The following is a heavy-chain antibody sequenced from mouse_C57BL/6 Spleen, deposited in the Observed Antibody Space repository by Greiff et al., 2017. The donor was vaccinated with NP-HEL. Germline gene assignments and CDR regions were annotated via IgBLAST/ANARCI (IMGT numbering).Heavy chain of an antibody. CDR2: IDPSDSYT. CDR3: ARGITTGFAY. J-gene: IGHJ3*01. V-gene: IGHV1-69*01. Sequence: QVHVKQPGAELVMPGASVKLSCKASGYTFTSYWMHWVKQRPGQGLEWIGEIDPSDSYTNYNQKFKGKSTLTVDKSSSTAYMQLSSLTSEDSAVYYCARGITTGFAYWGQGTLVTVSA. CDR1: GYTFTSYW. D-gene: IGHD1-1*01.